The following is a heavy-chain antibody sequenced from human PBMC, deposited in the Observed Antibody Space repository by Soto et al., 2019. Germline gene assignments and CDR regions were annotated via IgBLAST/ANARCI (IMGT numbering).Heavy chain of an antibody. Sequence: ASVKVSCKASGYTFTSYAMHWVRQAPGQRLEWMGWINAGNGNTKYAQKLQGRVTMTTDTSTSTAYMELSSLRSEDTAVYYCARDRGSYALDYWGKVTPVTVSS. V-gene: IGHV1-3*01. CDR1: GYTFTSYA. J-gene: IGHJ4*02. CDR3: ARDRGSYALDY. CDR2: INAGNGNT. D-gene: IGHD1-26*01.